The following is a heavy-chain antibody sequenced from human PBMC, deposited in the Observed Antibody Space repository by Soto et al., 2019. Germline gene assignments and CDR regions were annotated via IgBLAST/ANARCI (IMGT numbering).Heavy chain of an antibody. CDR2: ISGSGGST. V-gene: IGHV3-23*01. CDR1: GFTFSSYA. Sequence: EVQLLESGGGLVQPGGSLRLSCAASGFTFSSYAMSWVRQAPGKGLEWVSAISGSGGSTYYAGSVKGRFTISRDNSKNTLYLPMNRLRAEDTAVYYCAKDDPHYYDSSGYYSNHDAFDIWGQGTMVTVSS. D-gene: IGHD3-22*01. J-gene: IGHJ3*02. CDR3: AKDDPHYYDSSGYYSNHDAFDI.